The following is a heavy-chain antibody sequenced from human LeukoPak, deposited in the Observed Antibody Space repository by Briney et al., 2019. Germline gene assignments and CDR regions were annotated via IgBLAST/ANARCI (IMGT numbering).Heavy chain of an antibody. CDR3: AKGLYYDILTGNWFDP. CDR1: GFNFDYYA. J-gene: IGHJ5*02. CDR2: ITWNSDST. Sequence: GGSLRLSCAASGFNFDYYAMHWVRLVPGKGPEWVAGITWNSDSTGYGDSVKGRFHISRDNAQNFLYLEMSSLRAEDTAVYHCAKGLYYDILTGNWFDPWGQGTLVTVPS. D-gene: IGHD3-9*01. V-gene: IGHV3-9*01.